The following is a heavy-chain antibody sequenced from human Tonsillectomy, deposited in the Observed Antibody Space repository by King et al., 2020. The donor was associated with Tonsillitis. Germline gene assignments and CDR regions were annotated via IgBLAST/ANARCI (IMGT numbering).Heavy chain of an antibody. CDR2: IIPIFGTT. V-gene: IGHV1-69*12. CDR3: ASYTGKQLVGWYFDL. Sequence: QLVQSGAEVKKPGSSVKVSCKASGGTFRSYAFNWVRQAPGQGLEWMGGIIPIFGTTYYAQNFQGRVTITADESTSTAYMDLTSLRSEDTAVYYCASYTGKQLVGWYFDLWGRGTLVTVSS. CDR1: GGTFRSYA. D-gene: IGHD6-6*01. J-gene: IGHJ2*01.